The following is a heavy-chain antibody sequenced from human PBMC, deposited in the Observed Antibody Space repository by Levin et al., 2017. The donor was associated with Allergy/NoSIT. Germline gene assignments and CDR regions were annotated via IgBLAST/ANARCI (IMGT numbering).Heavy chain of an antibody. D-gene: IGHD2-15*01. CDR2: ISGSGGST. Sequence: GGSLRLSCAASGFTFSSYAMSWVRQGPGKGLEWVSAISGSGGSTYYAESVKGRFTISRDNSKNTLYLQMNSLRAEDTAVYYCAKDGFYCSGGRCYSEYFQHWGQGTLVTVSS. J-gene: IGHJ1*01. V-gene: IGHV3-23*01. CDR3: AKDGFYCSGGRCYSEYFQH. CDR1: GFTFSSYA.